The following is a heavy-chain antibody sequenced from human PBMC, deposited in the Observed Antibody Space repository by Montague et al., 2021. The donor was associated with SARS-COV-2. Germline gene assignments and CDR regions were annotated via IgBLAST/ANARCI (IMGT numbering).Heavy chain of an antibody. J-gene: IGHJ6*03. V-gene: IGHV1-18*03. CDR2: ISSYNGNT. Sequence: SVKVSCKASGYTFTSYGIIWVRQAPGQGLEWMGWISSYNGNTHYAQKFQGRVTMTTDTSTTTAYMELRSLRSDDMAVYYCARMGLDYYDSSGYFYARGSYYYYMDVWGKGTTVTVSS. D-gene: IGHD3-22*01. CDR1: GYTFTSYG. CDR3: ARMGLDYYDSSGYFYARGSYYYYMDV.